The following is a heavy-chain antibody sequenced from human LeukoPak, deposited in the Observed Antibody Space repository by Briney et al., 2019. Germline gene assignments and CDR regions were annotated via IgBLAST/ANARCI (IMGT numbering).Heavy chain of an antibody. J-gene: IGHJ6*02. CDR1: GDSVSSNSAA. Sequence: SQTLSLTCAISGDSVSSNSAAWNWIRQSPSRGLEWLGRTYYRSKWYNDYAVSVKSRITINPDTSKNQFSLQLNSVTPEDTAVYYCARGPYCGGDCYVGTYGHYYYYGMDVWGQGTTVTVSS. D-gene: IGHD2-21*02. CDR2: TYYRSKWYN. V-gene: IGHV6-1*01. CDR3: ARGPYCGGDCYVGTYGHYYYYGMDV.